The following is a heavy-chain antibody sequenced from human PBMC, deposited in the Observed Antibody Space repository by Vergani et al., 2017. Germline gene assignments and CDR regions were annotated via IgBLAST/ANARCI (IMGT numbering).Heavy chain of an antibody. CDR1: GFTFSSYA. D-gene: IGHD2-21*02. V-gene: IGHV3-23*01. Sequence: EVQLLESGGGLVQPGGSLRLSCAASGFTFSSYAMSWVRQAPGKGLEWVSAISGIGGSTYYADSVKGRFTISRDNSKNTLYLQMNSLRAEDTAVYYCAKDHVVVTATYDAFDIWGQGTMVTVSS. CDR3: AKDHVVVTATYDAFDI. J-gene: IGHJ3*02. CDR2: ISGIGGST.